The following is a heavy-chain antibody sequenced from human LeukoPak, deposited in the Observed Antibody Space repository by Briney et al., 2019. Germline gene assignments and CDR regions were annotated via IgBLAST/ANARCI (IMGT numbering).Heavy chain of an antibody. Sequence: ASVKVSCKASGYTFTSYDINWVRQATGQGLEWMGWMNPNSGNTGYAQKFQGRVTITRNTSISTAYMELSSLRSEDTAVYYCARQGVDYYDSSGYPKAYFDYWGQGTLVTVSS. CDR2: MNPNSGNT. CDR3: ARQGVDYYDSSGYPKAYFDY. CDR1: GYTFTSYD. D-gene: IGHD3-22*01. J-gene: IGHJ4*02. V-gene: IGHV1-8*03.